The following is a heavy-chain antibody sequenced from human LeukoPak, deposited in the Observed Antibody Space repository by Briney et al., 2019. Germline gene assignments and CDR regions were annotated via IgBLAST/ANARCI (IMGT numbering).Heavy chain of an antibody. CDR1: GFTFSSYA. CDR3: ARGDSSGYYANAPDY. Sequence: PGGSLRLSCAASGFTFSSYAMSWVRQAPGKGLVWVSRINSDGSSTTYADSVKGRFTISRDNAKNTLYLQMNSLRAEDTAVYYCARGDSSGYYANAPDYWGQGTLVTVSS. D-gene: IGHD3-22*01. CDR2: INSDGSST. V-gene: IGHV3-74*01. J-gene: IGHJ4*02.